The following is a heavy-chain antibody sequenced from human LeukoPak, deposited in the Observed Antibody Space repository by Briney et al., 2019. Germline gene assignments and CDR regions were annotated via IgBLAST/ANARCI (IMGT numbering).Heavy chain of an antibody. CDR1: GGSITSYY. D-gene: IGHD3-9*01. CDR3: ARARYVNSFYAFDI. CDR2: ISKSGNT. V-gene: IGHV4-59*01. J-gene: IGHJ3*02. Sequence: KTSETLSLTCSVSGGSITSYYWSWIRQPPGKGLEWIGYISKSGNTNYSPSLKSRVTIFGDTSKNQFFLRLTSVTAADTAVYYCARARYVNSFYAFDIWGQGTMVTVSS.